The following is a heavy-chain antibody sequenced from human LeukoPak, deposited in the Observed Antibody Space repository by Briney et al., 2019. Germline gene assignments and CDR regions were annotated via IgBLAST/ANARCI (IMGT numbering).Heavy chain of an antibody. CDR1: GFTFSSYW. D-gene: IGHD3-10*01. Sequence: GSLRLSCAASGFTFSSYWMNWVRQAPGKGLEWVANIKRDGNEKNYVDSVRGRFSISRDNAENSLYLQMDSLRAKDTAVYYCAKEGAYPIITYDSWGQGALVTVSS. J-gene: IGHJ5*01. V-gene: IGHV3-7*01. CDR2: IKRDGNEK. CDR3: AKEGAYPIITYDS.